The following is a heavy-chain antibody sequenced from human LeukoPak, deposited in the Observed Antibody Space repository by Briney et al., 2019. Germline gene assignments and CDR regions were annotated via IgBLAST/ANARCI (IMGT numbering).Heavy chain of an antibody. V-gene: IGHV1-69*13. CDR3: ARAVVPAASYYYYYMDV. CDR2: IIPIFGTA. D-gene: IGHD2-2*01. J-gene: IGHJ6*03. CDR1: GYTFTSYY. Sequence: GASVKVSCKASGYTFTSYYMHWVRQAPGQGLEWMGGIIPIFGTANYAQKFQGRVTITADESTSTAYMELSSLGSEDTAVYYCARAVVPAASYYYYYMDVWGKGTTVTISS.